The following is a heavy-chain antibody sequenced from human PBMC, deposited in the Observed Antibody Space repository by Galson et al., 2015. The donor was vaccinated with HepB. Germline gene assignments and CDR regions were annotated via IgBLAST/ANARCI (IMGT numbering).Heavy chain of an antibody. CDR2: ISWNSGSI. Sequence: SLRLSCAASGFTFDDYAMHWVRQAPGKGLEWVSGISWNSGSISYADSVKGRFTISRDNAKNSLYLQVSSLRTEDTALYYCTKDHLLGGYDLWFDSWGQGTLVTVSS. CDR3: TKDHLLGGYDLWFDS. CDR1: GFTFDDYA. V-gene: IGHV3-9*01. D-gene: IGHD5-12*01. J-gene: IGHJ5*01.